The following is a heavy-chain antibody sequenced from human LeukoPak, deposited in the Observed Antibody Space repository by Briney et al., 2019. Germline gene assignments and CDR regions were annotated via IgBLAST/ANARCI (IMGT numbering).Heavy chain of an antibody. CDR1: GGSISSSSYY. J-gene: IGHJ4*02. D-gene: IGHD3-22*01. Sequence: SETLSLTCAASGGSISSSSYYWGWIRQPPGKGLEWIGSIYYSGSTYYNPSLKSRVTISVDTSKNQFSLKLSSVTAADTAVYYCARHQGSGYYYPFDYWGQGTLVTVSS. V-gene: IGHV4-39*01. CDR3: ARHQGSGYYYPFDY. CDR2: IYYSGST.